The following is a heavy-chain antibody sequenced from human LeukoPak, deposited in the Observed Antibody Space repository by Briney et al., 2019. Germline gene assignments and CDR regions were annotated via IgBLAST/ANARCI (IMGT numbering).Heavy chain of an antibody. J-gene: IGHJ5*02. V-gene: IGHV3-15*01. D-gene: IGHD5-12*01. CDR2: IKSTADGGTT. CDR3: SHSRVATSDWFDP. Sequence: GGSLRLSCAASGFTFSNAWMTWVRQAPGKGLEWVGRIKSTADGGTTAYAAPVTGRFTISRDDSKNTLYLQMKDLNTDDTGVYYCSHSRVATSDWFDPWGQGTLVTVSS. CDR1: GFTFSNAW.